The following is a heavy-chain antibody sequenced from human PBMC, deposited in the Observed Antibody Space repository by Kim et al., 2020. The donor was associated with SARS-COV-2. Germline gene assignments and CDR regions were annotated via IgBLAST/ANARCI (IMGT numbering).Heavy chain of an antibody. D-gene: IGHD3-10*01. J-gene: IGHJ4*02. CDR2: VFWDDDK. Sequence: SGPTLVNPTQALTLTCTFSGFSLSSSGETVGWIRQPPGKALEWLALVFWDDDKFYSPSLRSRLSLTKDTSKNEVVLTMTNMDPADTATYFCAHSSIVRGVIVNQFDYWGQGAPVTVSS. V-gene: IGHV2-5*02. CDR3: AHSSIVRGVIVNQFDY. CDR1: GFSLSSSGET.